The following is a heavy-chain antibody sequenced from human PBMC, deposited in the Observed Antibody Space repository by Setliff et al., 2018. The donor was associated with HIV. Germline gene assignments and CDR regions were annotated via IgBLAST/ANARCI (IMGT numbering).Heavy chain of an antibody. J-gene: IGHJ3*01. CDR2: INPNSGDT. V-gene: IGHV1-2*06. CDR1: GYTFTGYY. D-gene: IGHD2-8*01. CDR3: ARRGVGTSDAFDL. Sequence: ASVKVSCKASGYTFTGYYIHWVRQAPGQGLEWVGRINPNSGDTSYAQKFQGRVTMTRDTSINTAYMDLGRLRSDDTAVYYCARRGVGTSDAFDLWGQGTMVTVSS.